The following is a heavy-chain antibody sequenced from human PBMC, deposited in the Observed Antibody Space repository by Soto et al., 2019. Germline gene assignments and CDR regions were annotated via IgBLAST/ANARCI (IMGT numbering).Heavy chain of an antibody. V-gene: IGHV4-34*01. Sequence: SETLSLTCAVYGGSFSGYYWSWICQPPGKGLEWIGEINHSGSTNYNPSLKSRVTISVDTSKNQFSLKLSSVTAADTAVYYCARARGSGSYYIPTYYYYGMDVWGQVNTVT. CDR1: GGSFSGYY. J-gene: IGHJ6*02. CDR3: ARARGSGSYYIPTYYYYGMDV. CDR2: INHSGST. D-gene: IGHD3-10*01.